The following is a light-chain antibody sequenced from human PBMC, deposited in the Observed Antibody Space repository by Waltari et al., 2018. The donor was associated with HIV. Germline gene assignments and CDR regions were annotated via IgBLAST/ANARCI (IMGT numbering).Light chain of an antibody. V-gene: IGLV1-40*01. CDR3: QSYDNTVNGWV. CDR1: SSNIGTNYD. CDR2: GNT. Sequence: QSVLTQPPSVSGAPGQNVTVSCTGSSSNIGTNYDVHWYQFLPGEVPKLLIYGNTMRPAGVPGRFSGSSSGTSASLAITGLQPADEADYDCQSYDNTVNGWVFGGGTRVTV. J-gene: IGLJ3*02.